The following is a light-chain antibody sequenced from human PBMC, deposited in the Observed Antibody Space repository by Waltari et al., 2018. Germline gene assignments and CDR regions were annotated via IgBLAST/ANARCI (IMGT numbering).Light chain of an antibody. CDR3: QQHDRPPLT. V-gene: IGKV1-33*01. CDR1: QDISNF. CDR2: DAS. J-gene: IGKJ4*01. Sequence: DIQMTQSPSSLSASVGDRVTITCQASQDISNFLNWYQQKPGKAPKLLIYDASILQTGVPSRLRGRGSGSDFTLTISSLEPEDFATYYCQQHDRPPLTFGGGTRVEIK.